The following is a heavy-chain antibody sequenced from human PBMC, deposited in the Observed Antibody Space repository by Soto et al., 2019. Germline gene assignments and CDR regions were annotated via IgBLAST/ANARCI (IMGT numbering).Heavy chain of an antibody. V-gene: IGHV4-30-2*02. CDR3: ASALYCSGGSCSFDP. D-gene: IGHD2-15*01. CDR2: MYHSGST. Sequence: SETLSLTCAVSGGSISSGGYSWSWIRQPPGKGLEWIGYMYHSGSTYYNPSLKSRVTISIDRSKNQFSLKLTSVTAADTAVYYCASALYCSGGSCSFDPWGQEPWSPSPQ. J-gene: IGHJ5*02. CDR1: GGSISSGGYS.